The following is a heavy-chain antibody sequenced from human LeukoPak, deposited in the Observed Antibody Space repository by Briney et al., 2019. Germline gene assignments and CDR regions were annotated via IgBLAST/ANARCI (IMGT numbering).Heavy chain of an antibody. CDR1: GFTFSDYY. D-gene: IGHD3-22*01. CDR3: ASPNYYDSSGYSGDDAFDI. CDR2: ISSSGSTI. J-gene: IGHJ3*02. Sequence: GGSLRLSCAASGFTFSDYYMSWIRQAPGKGLEWVSYISSSGSTIYYADSVKGRFTISRDNAKNSLYLQMNSLRAEDTAVYYCASPNYYDSSGYSGDDAFDIWGQGTMVTVSS. V-gene: IGHV3-11*01.